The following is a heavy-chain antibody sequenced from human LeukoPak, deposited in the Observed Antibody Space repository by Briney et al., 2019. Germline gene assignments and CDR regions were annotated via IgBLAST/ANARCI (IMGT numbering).Heavy chain of an antibody. CDR2: IYYSGST. V-gene: IGHV4-59*01. J-gene: IGHJ4*02. Sequence: SETLSLTCTVSGGSISSYYWSWIRQPPGKGLEWIGYIYYSGSTNYNPSLKSRVTISVDTSKNQFSLKLSSVTAADTAVYYCARGRIQLWLPHLDYWGQGTLVTVSS. D-gene: IGHD5-18*01. CDR1: GGSISSYY. CDR3: ARGRIQLWLPHLDY.